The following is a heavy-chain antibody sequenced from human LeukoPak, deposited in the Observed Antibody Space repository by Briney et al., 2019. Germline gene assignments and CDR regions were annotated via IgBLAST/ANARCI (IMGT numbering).Heavy chain of an antibody. CDR2: ISGSGGTI. CDR1: GFTFRDHY. Sequence: PGGSLRLSCAASGFTFRDHYMNWIRQAPGKGLEWVSYISGSGGTISYADSVKGRFTISRDNAKNSLYLQMNSLRAEDMALYYCAKAGGGDPRFDAFDIWGQGTMVTVSS. J-gene: IGHJ3*02. V-gene: IGHV3-11*01. CDR3: AKAGGGDPRFDAFDI. D-gene: IGHD3-10*01.